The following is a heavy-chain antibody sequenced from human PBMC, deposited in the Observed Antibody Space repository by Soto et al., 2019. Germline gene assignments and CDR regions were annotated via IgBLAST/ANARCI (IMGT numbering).Heavy chain of an antibody. J-gene: IGHJ4*02. D-gene: IGHD2-8*01. V-gene: IGHV3-9*01. CDR2: ISWNSGSI. Sequence: GGSLRLSCAASGFTFDDYAMHWVRQAPEKGLEWVSGISWNSGSIGYADSVKGRFTISRDNAKNSLYLQMNSLRAEDTALYYCAKGLRMYALDYWGQGTLVTVSS. CDR3: AKGLRMYALDY. CDR1: GFTFDDYA.